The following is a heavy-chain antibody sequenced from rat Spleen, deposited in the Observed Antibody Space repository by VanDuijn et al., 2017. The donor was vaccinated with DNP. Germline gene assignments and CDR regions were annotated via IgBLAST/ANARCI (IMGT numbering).Heavy chain of an antibody. CDR2: ISPSGGST. CDR1: GFTFSDYY. V-gene: IGHV5-27*01. D-gene: IGHD4-3*01. J-gene: IGHJ4*01. CDR3: TSPVPSGHYVMDA. Sequence: EVQLVESGGGLVQPGRSLKLSCAASGFTFSDYYMAWVRQAPTKGLEWVASISPSGGSTYYPDSVKGRFTISRDNAKSTLYLQMDSLWSEDTATYYCTSPVPSGHYVMDAWGQGTSVTVSS.